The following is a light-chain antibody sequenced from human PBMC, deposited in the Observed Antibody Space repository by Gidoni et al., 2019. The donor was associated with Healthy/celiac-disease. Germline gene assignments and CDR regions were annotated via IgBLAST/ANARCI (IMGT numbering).Light chain of an antibody. CDR3: QQRSNWQFT. V-gene: IGKV3-11*01. CDR1: QSVSSY. CDR2: DAS. J-gene: IGKJ3*01. Sequence: EIVLTQSPATLSSSPGERATLSCTASQSVSSYLTWYQQKPGQAPRLPIYDASNRATGIPARFSGSGSGTEFTLTISSLEPEDYAVYYCQQRSNWQFTFGPGTKVEIK.